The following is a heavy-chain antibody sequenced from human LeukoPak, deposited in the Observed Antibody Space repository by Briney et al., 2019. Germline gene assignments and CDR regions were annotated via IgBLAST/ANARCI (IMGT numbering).Heavy chain of an antibody. CDR3: ARRGGGHAFDI. J-gene: IGHJ3*02. CDR1: GGSISSYY. CDR2: IYYSGST. Sequence: PSETLSLTCTVSGGSISSYYWSWIRQPPGKGLECIGYIYYSGSTNYNPSLKSRVNIPIDTSRTQFSLKLSSVTAADTAMYYCARRGGGHAFDIWGQGTMVTVSS. V-gene: IGHV4-59*08. D-gene: IGHD3-16*01.